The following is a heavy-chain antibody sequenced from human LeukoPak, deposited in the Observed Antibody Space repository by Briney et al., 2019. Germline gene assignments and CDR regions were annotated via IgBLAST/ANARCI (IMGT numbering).Heavy chain of an antibody. J-gene: IGHJ4*02. Sequence: GGSLRLSCAASGFSFSSSEMIWVRQAPGKGLEWVSFISPSGGTTYYADSVKGRFTISRDNAKNSLYLQMNSLRGGDTALYYCARVGMRSTPGYWGQGTLVTVSS. D-gene: IGHD1-26*01. CDR3: ARVGMRSTPGY. CDR2: ISPSGGTT. CDR1: GFSFSSSE. V-gene: IGHV3-48*03.